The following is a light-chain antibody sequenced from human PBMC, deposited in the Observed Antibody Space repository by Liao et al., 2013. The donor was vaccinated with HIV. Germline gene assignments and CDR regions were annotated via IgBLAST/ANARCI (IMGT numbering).Light chain of an antibody. CDR3: QVWDSTSDQVQ. V-gene: IGLV3-21*01. Sequence: SYELTQPPSVSVSPGQTARITCSGDALPQQYAYWYQQKPGQAPALVISYDDDRPSGTPERFSGSNSGNTATLTISRVEGGDEGVYFCQVWDSTSDQVQFGGGTKVTVL. CDR2: YDD. CDR1: ALPQQY. J-gene: IGLJ3*02.